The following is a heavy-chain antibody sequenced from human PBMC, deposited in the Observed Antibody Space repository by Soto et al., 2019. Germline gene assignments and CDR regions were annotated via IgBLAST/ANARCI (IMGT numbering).Heavy chain of an antibody. CDR3: ARVYGSGSYYFDY. V-gene: IGHV4-39*01. CDR1: GDSITNAAYY. CDR2: IYYSGNT. D-gene: IGHD3-10*01. J-gene: IGHJ4*02. Sequence: PSETLSLTCTVSGDSITNAAYYWGRIRQPPGKGLECIGIIYYSGNTYYSPSLKSRVTMSVDTSKNQFSLKLSSVSAADTSMYYCARVYGSGSYYFDYWGQGTLVTVSS.